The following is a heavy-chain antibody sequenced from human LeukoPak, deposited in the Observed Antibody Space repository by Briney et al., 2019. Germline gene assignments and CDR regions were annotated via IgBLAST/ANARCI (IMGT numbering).Heavy chain of an antibody. CDR3: AREGGSGSFHRMDV. CDR1: GFIFSNYW. Sequence: GGSLRLSCAASGFIFSNYWMSWVRQAPGKGLEWVAHIKQDESEKYYVDSVKGRFTISRDNAKNSLYLQMNSLRAEDTAVYYCAREGGSGSFHRMDVWGKGTTVTVSS. V-gene: IGHV3-7*01. D-gene: IGHD3-10*01. J-gene: IGHJ6*03. CDR2: IKQDESEK.